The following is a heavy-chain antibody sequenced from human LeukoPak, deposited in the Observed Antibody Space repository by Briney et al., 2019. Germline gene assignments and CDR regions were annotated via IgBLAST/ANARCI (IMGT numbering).Heavy chain of an antibody. CDR1: GFTFNTYA. J-gene: IGHJ2*01. Sequence: GGSLRLSCAASGFTFNTYAMSWVRQAPGKGLEWVSAISGSGSSTYFADSVKGRFTISRDNSKNTLYLQMNSLRAEDTAVYYCAKPSALIAVADMWYFDLWGRGTLVTVSS. CDR3: AKPSALIAVADMWYFDL. D-gene: IGHD6-19*01. CDR2: ISGSGSST. V-gene: IGHV3-23*01.